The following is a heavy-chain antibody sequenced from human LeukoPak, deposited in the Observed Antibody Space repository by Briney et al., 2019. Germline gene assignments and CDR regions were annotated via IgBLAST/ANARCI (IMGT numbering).Heavy chain of an antibody. CDR1: GGSFSGYY. Sequence: SETLSLTCAVYGGSFSGYYWSWIRQPPGKGLEWIGEINHSGSTNYNPSLKSRVTISVDTSKNQFSLKLSSVTAADTAVYYCARIIAARPGRGGWFDPWGQGTLVTVSS. D-gene: IGHD6-6*01. J-gene: IGHJ5*02. V-gene: IGHV4-34*01. CDR2: INHSGST. CDR3: ARIIAARPGRGGWFDP.